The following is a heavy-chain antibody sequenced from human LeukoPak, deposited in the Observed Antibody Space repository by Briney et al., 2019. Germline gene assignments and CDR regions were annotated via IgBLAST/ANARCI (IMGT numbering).Heavy chain of an antibody. CDR3: ARNGQWELANWFDP. J-gene: IGHJ5*02. CDR2: TSAYNGNT. V-gene: IGHV1-18*01. CDR1: GCTFTSYG. D-gene: IGHD1-26*01. Sequence: ASVKVSCKASGCTFTSYGISWVRQAPGQGLEWMGWTSAYNGNTNYAQKLQGRVTMTTDTSTSTAYMELRSLRSDDTAVYYCARNGQWELANWFDPWGQGTLVTVSS.